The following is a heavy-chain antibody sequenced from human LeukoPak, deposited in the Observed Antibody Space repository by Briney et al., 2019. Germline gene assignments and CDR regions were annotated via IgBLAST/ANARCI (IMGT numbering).Heavy chain of an antibody. CDR1: GYTFTSYD. J-gene: IGHJ3*02. CDR2: MNPNSGNT. V-gene: IGHV1-8*01. Sequence: GASVKVSCKASGYTFTSYDINWVRQATGQGLEWMGWMNPNSGNTGYAQKFQGRVTVTRNTSISTAYMELSSLRSEDTAVYYCARGLVWFGADDAFDIWGQGTMVTVSS. CDR3: ARGLVWFGADDAFDI. D-gene: IGHD3-10*01.